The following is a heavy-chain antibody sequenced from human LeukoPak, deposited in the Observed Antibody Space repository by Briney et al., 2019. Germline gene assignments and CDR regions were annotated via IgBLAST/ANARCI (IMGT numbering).Heavy chain of an antibody. J-gene: IGHJ5*02. CDR2: INHSGST. CDR1: GGSISSYY. Sequence: PSETLSLTCTVSGGSISSYYWSWIRQPPGKGLEWIGEINHSGSTNYNPSLKSRVTISVDTSKNQFSLKLSSVTAADTAVYYCARGGYSYGYDWFDPWGQGTLVTVSS. V-gene: IGHV4-34*01. CDR3: ARGGYSYGYDWFDP. D-gene: IGHD5-18*01.